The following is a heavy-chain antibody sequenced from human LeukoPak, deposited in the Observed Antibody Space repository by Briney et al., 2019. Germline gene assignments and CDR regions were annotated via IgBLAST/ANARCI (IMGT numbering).Heavy chain of an antibody. CDR1: GLTFSDYN. Sequence: GGSLRLSCAASGLTFSDYNIHWVRQAPGKGLEWVALISSDGSDKYHADSVKGRFTISRGNSKDTLYLQMNSLRTEDTAVYYCVRESSGGRLSGLRGFDYWGQGTLVTVSS. V-gene: IGHV3-30*04. CDR3: VRESSGGRLSGLRGFDY. CDR2: ISSDGSDK. D-gene: IGHD5-12*01. J-gene: IGHJ4*02.